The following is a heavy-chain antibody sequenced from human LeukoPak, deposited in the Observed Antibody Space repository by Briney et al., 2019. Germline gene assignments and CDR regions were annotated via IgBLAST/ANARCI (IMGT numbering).Heavy chain of an antibody. D-gene: IGHD1-26*01. V-gene: IGHV3-30*02. CDR1: GFTFSSYG. CDR3: AKDRSGSYEN. Sequence: PGGSLRLACAASGFTFSSYGMHWIRQAPGKGLEWVAFIRYDGSNKYYADSVKGRFTISRDNSKNTLYLQMNSLRAEDTAVYYCAKDRSGSYENWGQGTLVTVSS. CDR2: IRYDGSNK. J-gene: IGHJ4*02.